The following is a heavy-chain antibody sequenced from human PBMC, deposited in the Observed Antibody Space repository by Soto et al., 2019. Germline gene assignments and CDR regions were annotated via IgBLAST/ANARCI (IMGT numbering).Heavy chain of an antibody. D-gene: IGHD3-16*01. CDR2: IKQDGSEK. CDR3: ARDIYGGYYYYMDV. J-gene: IGHJ6*03. V-gene: IGHV3-7*01. Sequence: WGSLRLSCAASGFTFSSYWMSWVRQAPGKGLEWVANIKQDGSEKYYVDSVKGRFTISRDNAKNSLYLQMNSLRAEDTAVYYCARDIYGGYYYYMDVWGKGTTVTVSS. CDR1: GFTFSSYW.